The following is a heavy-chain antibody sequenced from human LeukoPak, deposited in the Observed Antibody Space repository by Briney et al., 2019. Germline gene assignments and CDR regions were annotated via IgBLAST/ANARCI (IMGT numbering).Heavy chain of an antibody. Sequence: ASVKVSCKASGYTFTSYYMHWVRQAPGQGLEWKGIINPSGGSTSYAQKFQGRVTMTRDTSTSTVYMELSSLRSEDTAVYYCANPYCSSTSCYVYAVGYWGQGTLVTVSS. V-gene: IGHV1-46*01. CDR3: ANPYCSSTSCYVYAVGY. J-gene: IGHJ4*02. CDR2: INPSGGST. D-gene: IGHD2-2*01. CDR1: GYTFTSYY.